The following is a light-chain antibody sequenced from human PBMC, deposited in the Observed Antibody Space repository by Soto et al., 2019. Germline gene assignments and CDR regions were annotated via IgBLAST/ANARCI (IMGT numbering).Light chain of an antibody. CDR2: GNS. CDR3: QSYDSSLSGYVV. V-gene: IGLV1-40*01. J-gene: IGLJ2*01. Sequence: QSVLTQPPSLSGAPGQRVTISCTGSSSNIGAGYDVHWYQQLPGTAPKLLIYGNSNRPSGVPDRFSGSKSGTSASLAITGLQAEDEADYYCQSYDSSLSGYVVFGGATKLTVL. CDR1: SSNIGAGYD.